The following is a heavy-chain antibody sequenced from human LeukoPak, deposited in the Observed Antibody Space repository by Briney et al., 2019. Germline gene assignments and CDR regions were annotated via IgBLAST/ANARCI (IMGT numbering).Heavy chain of an antibody. CDR2: IYTSGST. CDR3: ARDSRGGEDSEDWFDP. J-gene: IGHJ5*02. V-gene: IGHV4-4*07. CDR1: GGSISSYY. Sequence: SETLSLTCTVSGGSISSYYWSWIRQPAGKGLEWIGRIYTSGSTNYNPSLKSRVTISVDTSKNQFSLKLSSVTAADTAVYYCARDSRGGEDSEDWFDPWGQGTLVTVSS. D-gene: IGHD3-3*01.